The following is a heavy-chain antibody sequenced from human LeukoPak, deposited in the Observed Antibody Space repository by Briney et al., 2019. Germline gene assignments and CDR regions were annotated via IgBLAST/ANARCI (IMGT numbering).Heavy chain of an antibody. CDR2: IYYSGST. J-gene: IGHJ5*02. CDR3: ARAPTYGSGSYAIDP. D-gene: IGHD3-10*01. CDR1: GGSISSGDYY. Sequence: SETLSLTCTVSGGSISSGDYYWSWIRQSPGKGLEWIGYIYYSGSTYYNPSLKSRVTISVDTSKNQFSLKLSSMTAADTAVYYCARAPTYGSGSYAIDPWGQGTLVTVSS. V-gene: IGHV4-30-4*08.